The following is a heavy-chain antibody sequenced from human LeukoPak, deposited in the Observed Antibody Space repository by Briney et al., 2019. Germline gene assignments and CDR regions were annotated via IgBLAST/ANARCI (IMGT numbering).Heavy chain of an antibody. V-gene: IGHV4-4*02. CDR3: ARDGQSHFDY. CDR2: IYHSGST. Sequence: GSLRLSCAASGFTFSSYAMTWVRQPPGKGLEWIGEIYHSGSTKYNPSLKSRVTISVDKSKNQFSLKLSSVTAADTAVYYCARDGQSHFDYWGQGTLVTVSS. J-gene: IGHJ4*02. CDR1: GFTFSSYAM. D-gene: IGHD3/OR15-3a*01.